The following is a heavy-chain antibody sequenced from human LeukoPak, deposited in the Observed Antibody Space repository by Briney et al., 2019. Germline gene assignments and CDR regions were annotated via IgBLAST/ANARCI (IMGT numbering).Heavy chain of an antibody. Sequence: PSETLSLTCAVSGGSISSSNYWSWVRQPPGKGLEWIAEIYHTGGTNYNPSLKSRVTISVDKSKNQFSLSLTSVTAADTALYYCATLANYGSGSPVDCWGQGILVTVSS. V-gene: IGHV4-4*02. CDR3: ATLANYGSGSPVDC. CDR2: IYHTGGT. J-gene: IGHJ4*02. CDR1: GGSISSSNY. D-gene: IGHD3-10*01.